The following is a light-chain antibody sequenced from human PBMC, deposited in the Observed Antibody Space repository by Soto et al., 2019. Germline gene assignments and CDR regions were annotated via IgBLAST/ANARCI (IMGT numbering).Light chain of an antibody. CDR2: DVA. J-gene: IGLJ1*01. Sequence: QSALTQPASVSASPGQSITISCTGTSSDVGGSNFVSWYQQHPGKPPKLIIYDVATRPSGVSNRFSGSKSGSTASLIISRLQTEDEADYYCCSYAGTYTYVFGTGTKLTVL. V-gene: IGLV2-14*03. CDR3: CSYAGTYTYV. CDR1: SSDVGGSNF.